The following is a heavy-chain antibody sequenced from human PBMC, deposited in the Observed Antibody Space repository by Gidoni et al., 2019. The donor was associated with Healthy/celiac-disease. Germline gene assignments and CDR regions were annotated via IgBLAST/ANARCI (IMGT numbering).Heavy chain of an antibody. V-gene: IGHV3-30-3*01. Sequence: QVQLVESGGGVVQPGRSLRLSCAASGFTFSSYAMHWVRQAPGKGLEWVAVISYDGSNKYYADSVKGRFTISRDNSKNTLYLQMNSLRAEDTAVYYCARGVPTYYYYGMDVWGQGTTVTVSS. CDR3: ARGVPTYYYYGMDV. D-gene: IGHD2-2*01. J-gene: IGHJ6*02. CDR2: ISYDGSNK. CDR1: GFTFSSYA.